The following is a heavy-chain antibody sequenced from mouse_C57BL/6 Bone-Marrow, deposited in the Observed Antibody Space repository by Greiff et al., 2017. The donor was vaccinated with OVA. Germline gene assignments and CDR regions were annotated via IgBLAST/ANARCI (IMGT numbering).Heavy chain of an antibody. J-gene: IGHJ2*01. CDR3: ARETDYAYYFDY. D-gene: IGHD2-4*01. CDR1: GYAFSSSW. V-gene: IGHV1-82*01. CDR2: IYPGDGDT. Sequence: VHLVESGPELVKPGASVKISCKASGYAFSSSWMNWVKQRPGKGLEWIGRIYPGDGDTNYNGKFKGKATLTADKSSSTAYMQLSSLTSEDSAVYFCARETDYAYYFDYWGQGTTLTVSS.